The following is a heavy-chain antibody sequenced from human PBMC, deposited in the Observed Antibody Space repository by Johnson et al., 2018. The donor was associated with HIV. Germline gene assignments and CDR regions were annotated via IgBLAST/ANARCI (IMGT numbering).Heavy chain of an antibody. CDR1: GFMFDDYG. V-gene: IGHV3-23*04. CDR3: ARDGGYNLWSGWPPGAFDF. D-gene: IGHD3-3*01. CDR2: ISGSGGST. J-gene: IGHJ3*01. Sequence: VQLVESGGGVVRPGGSLRLSCTASGFMFDDYGMNWVRQAPGKGLEWVSAISGSGGSTYYADSVKGRFTISRDNSKNTLYLQMNSLRAEDTAVYYCARDGGYNLWSGWPPGAFDFWGQGIMVTISS.